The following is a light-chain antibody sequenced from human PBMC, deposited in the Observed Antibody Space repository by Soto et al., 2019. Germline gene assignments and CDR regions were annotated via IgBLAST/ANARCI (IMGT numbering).Light chain of an antibody. CDR1: QSGSSN. CDR2: GAS. J-gene: IGKJ4*01. V-gene: IGKV3D-15*01. Sequence: EIVMTQSPATLSVSPGERATLSCRASQSGSSNLAWYQQTPGQAPRPLIYGASTRATGIPARFSGSGSGTEFTLTISSLQSEDFAVYYCQQYNNWPPLTFGGGTKVEIK. CDR3: QQYNNWPPLT.